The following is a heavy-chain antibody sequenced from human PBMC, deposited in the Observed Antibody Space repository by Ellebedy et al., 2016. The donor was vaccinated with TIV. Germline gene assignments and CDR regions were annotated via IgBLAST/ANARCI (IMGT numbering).Heavy chain of an antibody. CDR3: AKVADYYHDSSGFPDN. J-gene: IGHJ4*02. D-gene: IGHD3-22*01. CDR1: GFTVRNNY. Sequence: PGGSLRLSCAASGFTVRNNYMSWVRQAPGKGLEWVSVISYDGSNKYYADSVKGRFTISRDNSKNTLYVQMNSLRAEDTAVYYCAKVADYYHDSSGFPDNWGQGTLVTVSS. CDR2: ISYDGSNK. V-gene: IGHV3-30*18.